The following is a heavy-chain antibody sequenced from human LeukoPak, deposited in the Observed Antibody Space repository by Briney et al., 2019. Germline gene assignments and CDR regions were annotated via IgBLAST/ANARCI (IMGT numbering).Heavy chain of an antibody. V-gene: IGHV3-21*01. CDR2: ISSSSSYI. J-gene: IGHJ3*02. CDR1: GFTFSSYS. D-gene: IGHD3-9*01. Sequence: PGGSLRLSCAASGFTFSSYSMNWVRQAPGKGLEWVSSISSSSSYIYYADSVKGRFTISRDNAKNSLCLQMNSLRAEDTAVYYCARDLHSGTYFDWSSYAFDIWGQGTMVTVSS. CDR3: ARDLHSGTYFDWSSYAFDI.